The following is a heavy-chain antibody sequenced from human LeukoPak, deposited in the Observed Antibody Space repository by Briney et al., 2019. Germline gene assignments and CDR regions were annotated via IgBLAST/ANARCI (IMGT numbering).Heavy chain of an antibody. Sequence: SETLSLTCTVSGDSISGYYWSWIRQPPGKGLEWIGNIYYSGTTNYNPSLTSRVTISVDTSKNHFSLKLSSVTAADTAVYYCARTTGGRGYFDYWGQGTLVTVSS. CDR3: ARTTGGRGYFDY. CDR1: GDSISGYY. J-gene: IGHJ4*02. D-gene: IGHD2-8*02. CDR2: IYYSGTT. V-gene: IGHV4-59*01.